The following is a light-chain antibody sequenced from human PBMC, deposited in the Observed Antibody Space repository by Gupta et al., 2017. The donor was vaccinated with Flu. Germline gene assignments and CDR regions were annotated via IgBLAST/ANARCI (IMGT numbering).Light chain of an antibody. J-gene: IGKJ3*01. V-gene: IGKV3-20*01. CDR1: QSVSSSY. CDR3: QQYGSSPT. CDR2: GAS. Sequence: EIVLTQSPGTLSLSPGERATLSCRANQSVSSSYLAWYQQKPGQAPRLLIYGASSRATGIPDRVSGSGSETDFTLTISRLEPEDFAVYYCQQYGSSPTFGPGTKVDIK.